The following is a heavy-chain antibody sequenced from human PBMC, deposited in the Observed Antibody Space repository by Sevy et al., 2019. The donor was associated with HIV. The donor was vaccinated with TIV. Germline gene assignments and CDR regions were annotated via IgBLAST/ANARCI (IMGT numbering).Heavy chain of an antibody. D-gene: IGHD6-6*01. CDR3: AKIRERIAALPYYYGMDV. CDR1: GFTFINYG. Sequence: GGSLRLSCAASGFTFINYGMHWVRQAPGKGLEWVAVISYDGSNKYYADSVKGRFTISRDNSKNTLYLQMNSLRGEDTAVYYCAKIRERIAALPYYYGMDVWGQGTTVTVSS. V-gene: IGHV3-30*18. CDR2: ISYDGSNK. J-gene: IGHJ6*02.